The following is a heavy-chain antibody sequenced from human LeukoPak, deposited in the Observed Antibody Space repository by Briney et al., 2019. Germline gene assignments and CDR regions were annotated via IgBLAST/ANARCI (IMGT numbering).Heavy chain of an antibody. Sequence: PSETLSLTRSVSDVSMNISYWSCLRQPPGEGLEWFVRIYHSGSTYYNPSLKGRVTISVDTSKNQFSLKLSSVTAADTAEYYCAGRHRPYTAMVGGYYYYYMDVWGKGTTVTVSS. D-gene: IGHD5-18*01. V-gene: IGHV4-59*04. CDR2: IYHSGST. CDR3: AGRHRPYTAMVGGYYYYYMDV. J-gene: IGHJ6*03. CDR1: DVSMNISY.